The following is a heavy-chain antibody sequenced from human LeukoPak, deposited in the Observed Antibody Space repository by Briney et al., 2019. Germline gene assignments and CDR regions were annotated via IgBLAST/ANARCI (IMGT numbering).Heavy chain of an antibody. CDR2: IYSGGST. CDR1: GFTVSSNY. V-gene: IGHV3-53*01. Sequence: GGSLRLSCAASGFTVSSNYMSWVRQAPGKGLEWVSVIYSGGSTYYADSVKGRFTISRDNSKNTLYLQMNSLRAEDTAVYYCAKGSPGYYYYYMDVWGKGTTVTVSS. CDR3: AKGSPGYYYYYMDV. J-gene: IGHJ6*03.